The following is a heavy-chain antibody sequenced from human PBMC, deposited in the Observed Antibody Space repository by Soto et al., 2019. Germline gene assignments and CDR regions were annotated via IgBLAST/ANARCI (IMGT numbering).Heavy chain of an antibody. Sequence: EVQLVESGGGLVQPGGSLRLSCAASGFMFGSYWMTWVRHAPGKGLEWVANIKRDGSEKFYVDSVKGRFTISRDNADNSLFLHMNSLRAEDTAIYYCARVRATGYESEYWGHGALVTVS. D-gene: IGHD5-12*01. J-gene: IGHJ4*01. CDR3: ARVRATGYESEY. V-gene: IGHV3-7*03. CDR1: GFMFGSYW. CDR2: IKRDGSEK.